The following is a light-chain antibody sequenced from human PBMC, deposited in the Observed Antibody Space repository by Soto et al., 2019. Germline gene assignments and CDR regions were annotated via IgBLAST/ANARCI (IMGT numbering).Light chain of an antibody. Sequence: AIPMTQSPSSLSASVGDRVTITCRASQDIRNDLAWYQQKPGQAPHLQIFAAFNLQSGVPSRFSGGGSGTHFTLTISSLQPDDFATYYCLQYYNFSWTFGQGTKVDIK. J-gene: IGKJ1*01. V-gene: IGKV1-6*01. CDR3: LQYYNFSWT. CDR2: AAF. CDR1: QDIRND.